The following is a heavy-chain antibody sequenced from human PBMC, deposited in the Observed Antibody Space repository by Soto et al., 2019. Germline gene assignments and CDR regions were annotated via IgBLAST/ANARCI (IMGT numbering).Heavy chain of an antibody. CDR1: GGSISSGDYY. Sequence: QVQLQESGPGLVKPSQTLSLTCTVSGGSISSGDYYWRWIRLPPGKGLEWIGYIYYSGSTYYNPCLKSQFTISVGTSKNQFSLKLSSVTAADTAVYYCARYLGSTSCYACNWFDPWGQGTLVTVSS. CDR3: ARYLGSTSCYACNWFDP. D-gene: IGHD2-2*01. J-gene: IGHJ5*02. CDR2: IYYSGST. V-gene: IGHV4-30-4*01.